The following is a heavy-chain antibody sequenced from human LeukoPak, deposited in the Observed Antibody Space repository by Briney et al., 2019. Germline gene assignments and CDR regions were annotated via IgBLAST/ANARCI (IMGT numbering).Heavy chain of an antibody. CDR1: GGTFSSYA. J-gene: IGHJ3*02. CDR3: ASAIRFLEGPTAVDM. CDR2: IIPILGIA. V-gene: IGHV1-69*04. Sequence: GASVKVSCKASGGTFSSYAISWVRQAPGQGLEWMGRIIPILGIANYSQKFQGRVAITADKSTSTAYMELSSLRSEDTAVYYRASAIRFLEGPTAVDMWVQGTMVTVSS. D-gene: IGHD3-3*01.